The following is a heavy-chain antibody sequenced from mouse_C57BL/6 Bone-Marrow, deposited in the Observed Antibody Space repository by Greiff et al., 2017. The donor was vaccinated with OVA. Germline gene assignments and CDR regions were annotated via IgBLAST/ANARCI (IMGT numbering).Heavy chain of an antibody. Sequence: VQLQQSGAELMKPGASVKLSCKATGYTFTGYWIEWVKQRPGHGLEWIGEILPGRGSTNYNEKFKGKATFTADTSSNTAYMQLSSLTTEDSAIDYCCSNWDFDYWGQGTTLTVSS. CDR1: GYTFTGYW. J-gene: IGHJ2*01. V-gene: IGHV1-9*01. D-gene: IGHD4-1*01. CDR3: CSNWDFDY. CDR2: ILPGRGST.